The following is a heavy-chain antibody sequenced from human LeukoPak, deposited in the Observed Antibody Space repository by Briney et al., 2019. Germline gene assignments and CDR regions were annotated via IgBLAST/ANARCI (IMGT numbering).Heavy chain of an antibody. Sequence: GGSLRLSCAASGFTFSRNGMHWVRQAPGKGLEWVAVIADDGRDKHHADSVKGRFTISRDNSKNTLHLQMNSLRAEDTAVYYCAKDSALSAASYYFDYWGQGTLVTVYS. CDR1: GFTFSRNG. J-gene: IGHJ4*02. CDR3: AKDSALSAASYYFDY. D-gene: IGHD6-13*01. CDR2: IADDGRDK. V-gene: IGHV3-30*18.